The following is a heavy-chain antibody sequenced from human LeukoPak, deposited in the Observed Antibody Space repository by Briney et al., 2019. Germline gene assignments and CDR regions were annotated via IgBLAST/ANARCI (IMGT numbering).Heavy chain of an antibody. CDR2: ISGSGGST. CDR3: AKDFSQLCSGGDCYPAY. CDR1: GFTFSSYG. Sequence: PRGSLRLSCAASGFTFSSYGMSWVRQAPGKGLEWVSAISGSGGSTYYADSVKGRFTISRDNSKNTLYLQMNSLRAEDTAVYYCAKDFSQLCSGGDCYPAYWGQGTLVTVSS. V-gene: IGHV3-23*01. J-gene: IGHJ4*02. D-gene: IGHD2-21*02.